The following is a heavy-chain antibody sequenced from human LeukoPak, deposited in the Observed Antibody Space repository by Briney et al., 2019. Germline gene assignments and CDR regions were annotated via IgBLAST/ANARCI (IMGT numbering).Heavy chain of an antibody. CDR3: ARVEDGPFGY. J-gene: IGHJ4*02. CDR2: ISPSGGST. D-gene: IGHD5-24*01. Sequence: ASVKVSCKASGYTFTRYYIHWARQAPGQGLEWMGIISPSGGSTSSAQKFQGRVTLNRDTSTSTVYMELSSLRSDDTAVYYCARVEDGPFGYWGQGTLVTVSS. V-gene: IGHV1-46*01. CDR1: GYTFTRYY.